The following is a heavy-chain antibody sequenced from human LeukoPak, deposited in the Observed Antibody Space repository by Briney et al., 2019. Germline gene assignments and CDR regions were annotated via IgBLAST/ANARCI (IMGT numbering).Heavy chain of an antibody. CDR1: GYTFTGHY. V-gene: IGHV1-2*02. CDR2: INSGSGGT. J-gene: IGHJ3*02. D-gene: IGHD1-1*01. CDR3: ARGRVHSWSDAFDI. Sequence: ASVKVSCKASGYTFTGHYMHWVRQAPGQGLEWMGWINSGSGGTKYAQKFQGSVIMTRVTSISTAYMKLSRLKSDDTAVYYCARGRVHSWSDAFDIWGQGTTVTVSS.